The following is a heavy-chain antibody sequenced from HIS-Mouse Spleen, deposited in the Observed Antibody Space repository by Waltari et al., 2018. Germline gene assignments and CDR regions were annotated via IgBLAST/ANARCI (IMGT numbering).Heavy chain of an antibody. V-gene: IGHV4-34*01. CDR2: INHSGST. CDR3: ARVWSYGLDY. J-gene: IGHJ4*02. Sequence: QVQLQQWGAGLLKPSETLSLTCAVHGGSFSGYYWRGIRQPPGKGLEWIGEINHSGSTNYNPSLKSRVTISVDTSKTQFSLKLSSVTAADTAVYYCARVWSYGLDYWGQGTLVTVSS. CDR1: GGSFSGYY. D-gene: IGHD5-18*01.